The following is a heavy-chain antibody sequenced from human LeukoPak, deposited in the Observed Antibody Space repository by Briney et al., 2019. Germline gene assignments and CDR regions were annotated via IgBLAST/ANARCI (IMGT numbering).Heavy chain of an antibody. Sequence: GASVKVSCKASGGTFSSYAISWVRQAPGQGLEWMGWINPNSGGTNYAQKFQGRVTMTRDTSISTAYMELSRLRSDDTAVYYCARDRPRPSSGSGDYWGQGTLVTVSS. CDR3: ARDRPRPSSGSGDY. D-gene: IGHD3-10*01. CDR2: INPNSGGT. V-gene: IGHV1-2*02. J-gene: IGHJ4*02. CDR1: GGTFSSYA.